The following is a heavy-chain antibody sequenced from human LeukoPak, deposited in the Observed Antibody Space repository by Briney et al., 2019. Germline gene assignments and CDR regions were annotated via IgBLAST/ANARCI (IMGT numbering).Heavy chain of an antibody. D-gene: IGHD1-26*01. CDR2: IYYSGST. Sequence: SETLSLTCTVSGGSISSYYWSWIRQPPGKGLEWIGYIYYSGSTNYNPSLKSRVTISVDTSKNQFSLKLSSVTAVDTAVYYCARRSGYGTDVWGQGTTVTVSS. CDR3: ARRSGYGTDV. J-gene: IGHJ6*02. CDR1: GGSISSYY. V-gene: IGHV4-59*01.